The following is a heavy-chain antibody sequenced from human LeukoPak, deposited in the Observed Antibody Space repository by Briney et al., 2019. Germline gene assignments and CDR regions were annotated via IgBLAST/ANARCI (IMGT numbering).Heavy chain of an antibody. CDR1: GFTFSNYW. V-gene: IGHV3-74*01. CDR3: VRGYCSATSCYFSSSYSWFDP. Sequence: GGSLRLSCAASGFTFSNYWMHWVRQTPGKGLVWVSRILSDGSSTNYADSVKGRFTVSRDNAQNTLYLQMNSLRAEDTAVYYCVRGYCSATSCYFSSSYSWFDPWGQGTLVTVSS. D-gene: IGHD2-2*01. CDR2: ILSDGSST. J-gene: IGHJ5*02.